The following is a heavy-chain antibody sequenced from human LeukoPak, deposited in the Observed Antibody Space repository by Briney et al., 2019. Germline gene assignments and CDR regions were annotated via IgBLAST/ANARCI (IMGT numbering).Heavy chain of an antibody. CDR1: GYTFTGYY. J-gene: IGHJ4*02. Sequence: ASVKVSCKASGYTFTGYYMHWVRQAPGQGLEWMGWSNPNSGGTKYAQEFQGRGTMNRDTSISTAYMELSRLRSDDTAVYYRARTYYYGSGSYPVIGYWGQGTLVTVSS. V-gene: IGHV1-2*02. CDR3: ARTYYYGSGSYPVIGY. D-gene: IGHD3-10*01. CDR2: SNPNSGGT.